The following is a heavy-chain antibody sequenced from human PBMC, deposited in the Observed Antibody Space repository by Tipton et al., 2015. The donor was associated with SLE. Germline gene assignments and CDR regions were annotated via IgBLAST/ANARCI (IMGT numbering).Heavy chain of an antibody. Sequence: GLVKPSETLSLTCTVSGGSISSYYWSWIRQPPGKGLEWIGYIYYSGSTNYNPSLKSRVTISVDTSKNQFSLKLSSVTAADTAVYYCSEGYYFDYWGQGTLVTVSS. V-gene: IGHV4-59*12. CDR3: SEGYYFDY. J-gene: IGHJ4*02. CDR1: GGSISSYY. CDR2: IYYSGST.